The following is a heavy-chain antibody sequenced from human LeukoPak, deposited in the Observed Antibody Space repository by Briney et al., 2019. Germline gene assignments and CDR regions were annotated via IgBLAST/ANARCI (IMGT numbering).Heavy chain of an antibody. D-gene: IGHD3-16*01. CDR2: IYQSGTT. CDR3: ARAFPGFDP. Sequence: PSETLSLTCAVSGSSVSTNYYWGWIRQPPGKGLELIGSIYQSGTTYYNPSLKSRVTMSIDTSRNQFSLKLTSVTAADTAIYYCARAFPGFDPWGQGTQVIVSS. CDR1: GSSVSTNYY. J-gene: IGHJ5*02. V-gene: IGHV4-38-2*01.